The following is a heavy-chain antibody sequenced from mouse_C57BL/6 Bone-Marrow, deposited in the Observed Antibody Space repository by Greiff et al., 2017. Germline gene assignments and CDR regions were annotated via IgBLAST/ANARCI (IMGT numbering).Heavy chain of an antibody. CDR2: IYPGSGST. CDR1: GYTFTSYW. Sequence: QVQLQQPGAELVKPGASVKMSCKASGYTFTSYWITWVKQRPGQGLEWIGDIYPGSGSTNYNEKFKSKATLTVDTSSSTAYMQLSSLTSEDSAVYDCARDFYDGYYDYYAMDYWGQGTSVTVSS. CDR3: ARDFYDGYYDYYAMDY. D-gene: IGHD2-3*01. J-gene: IGHJ4*01. V-gene: IGHV1-55*01.